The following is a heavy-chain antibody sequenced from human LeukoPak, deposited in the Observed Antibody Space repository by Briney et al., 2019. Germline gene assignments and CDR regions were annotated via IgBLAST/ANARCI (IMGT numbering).Heavy chain of an antibody. V-gene: IGHV3-23*01. CDR2: ISGSGNRT. D-gene: IGHD2-15*01. Sequence: GGSLRLSCAASGFTFSSYAMSWVRQAPGKGLEWVSSISGSGNRTYYADSVKGRFTISRDNSKNTLFLQMNSLRAEDTAVYYCAKNLYCGGGSCYPSALGMDVWGQGTTVSVSS. CDR1: GFTFSSYA. J-gene: IGHJ6*02. CDR3: AKNLYCGGGSCYPSALGMDV.